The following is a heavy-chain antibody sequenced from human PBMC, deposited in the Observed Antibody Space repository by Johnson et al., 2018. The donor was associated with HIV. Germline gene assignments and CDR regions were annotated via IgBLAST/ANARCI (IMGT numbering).Heavy chain of an antibody. CDR2: IKQDGSEK. D-gene: IGHD7-27*01. Sequence: VQLVESEGGLVQPGGSLRLSCAASGFMFSRYWMSWVRQAPGKGLEWVANIKQDGSEKYYVDSVKGRFTISRYNAKNSLYVQMNSRRAEDTAVYYCARDSTPWGGKDAFDIWGQGTMVTVSS. CDR1: GFMFSRYW. J-gene: IGHJ3*02. CDR3: ARDSTPWGGKDAFDI. V-gene: IGHV3-7*01.